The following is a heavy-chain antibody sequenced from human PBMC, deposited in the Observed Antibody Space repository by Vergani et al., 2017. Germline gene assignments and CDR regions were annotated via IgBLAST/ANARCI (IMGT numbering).Heavy chain of an antibody. CDR3: ARGLRGYFDD. CDR2: INHSGST. Sequence: QVQLQQWGAGLLKPSETLSLTCAVYGGSFSGYYWSWIRQPPGKGLEWIGEINHSGSTNYNPSLKSRVTMSVDTSKNQFSLQLSSVTAADTAVYYCARGLRGYFDDWGKGTLVTVSS. V-gene: IGHV4-34*01. J-gene: IGHJ4*02. CDR1: GGSFSGYY.